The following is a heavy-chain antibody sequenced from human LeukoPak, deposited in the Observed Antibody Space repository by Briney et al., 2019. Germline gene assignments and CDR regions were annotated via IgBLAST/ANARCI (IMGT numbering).Heavy chain of an antibody. CDR2: IYYSGST. J-gene: IGHJ4*02. V-gene: IGHV4-30-4*08. D-gene: IGHD4-23*01. Sequence: ASETLSLTCTVSGGSISSGDYYWSWIRQPPGKGLGWIGYIYYSGSTYYNPSLKSRVTISVDTSKNQFSLKLSSVTAADTAVYYCARATVVTQGAMWSKPETDYWGQGTLVTVSS. CDR3: ARATVVTQGAMWSKPETDY. CDR1: GGSISSGDYY.